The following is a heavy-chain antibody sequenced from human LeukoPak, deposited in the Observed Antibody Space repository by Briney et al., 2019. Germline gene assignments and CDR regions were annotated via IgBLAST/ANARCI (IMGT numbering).Heavy chain of an antibody. CDR1: GASISSHF. J-gene: IGHJ3*02. V-gene: IGHV4-59*11. CDR3: ARNDGSITMTVAGAFDI. D-gene: IGHD3-22*01. CDR2: IYYTGMT. Sequence: SETLSLTCTVSGASISSHFWTWIRQPPGKGLELIGYIYYTGMTKYNPSLKSRVTMSVDTSKNQFSLKLSSVTAADTAVYYCARNDGSITMTVAGAFDIWGQGTMVTVSS.